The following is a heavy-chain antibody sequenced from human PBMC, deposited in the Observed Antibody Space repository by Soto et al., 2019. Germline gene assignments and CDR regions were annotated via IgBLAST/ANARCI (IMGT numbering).Heavy chain of an antibody. CDR2: MNPNSGDT. CDR3: PRGELLLFGELLR. D-gene: IGHD3-10*01. CDR1: GYTFTSYE. Sequence: QVQLVQSGAEVKKPGASVKVSCKASGYTFTSYEINWVRQATGQGLEWMGWMNPNSGDTGYAQKFQGRVTMTRNTSISTAYMELSSLRSEDTAVDYCPRGELLLFGELLRWGQGTLGNVSS. J-gene: IGHJ4*02. V-gene: IGHV1-8*01.